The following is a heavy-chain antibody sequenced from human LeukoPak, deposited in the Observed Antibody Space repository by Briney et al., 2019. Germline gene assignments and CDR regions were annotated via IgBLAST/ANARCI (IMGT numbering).Heavy chain of an antibody. CDR3: AKGGPDSSGYLDY. CDR1: ESPLSSFA. V-gene: IGHV3-23*01. CDR2: ISGSGGST. Sequence: GGPLSLPCEAPESPLSSFALSGARQPQGKGLGWAPAISGSGGSTYYADSVKGRFTISRDNSKNTLYLQMNSLRAEDTAVYYCAKGGPDSSGYLDYWGQGTLVTVSS. J-gene: IGHJ4*02. D-gene: IGHD3-22*01.